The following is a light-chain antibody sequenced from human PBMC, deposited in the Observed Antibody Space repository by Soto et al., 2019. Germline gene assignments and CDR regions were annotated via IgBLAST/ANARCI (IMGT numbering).Light chain of an antibody. J-gene: IGKJ5*01. V-gene: IGKV3-11*01. Sequence: EVELTQSPAILSLSPGETATLSCRASQSVDTCLAWYQQRPGQPPRLLIFDASNRATGVPVRFSGSGSGTVFTLTIGSLEPEDSAVYYCQQRKNWPPITFGQGTRLEIK. CDR2: DAS. CDR3: QQRKNWPPIT. CDR1: QSVDTC.